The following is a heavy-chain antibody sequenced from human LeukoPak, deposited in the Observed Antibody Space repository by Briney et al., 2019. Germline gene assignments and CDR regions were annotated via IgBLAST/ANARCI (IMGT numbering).Heavy chain of an antibody. CDR1: GGTFSSYA. J-gene: IGHJ6*02. CDR3: ARDHGPLPTTVSQIYYYYGMDV. CDR2: IIPIFGTA. D-gene: IGHD4-17*01. V-gene: IGHV1-69*13. Sequence: SVKVSCKASGGTFSSYAISWVRQAPGQGLEWMGGIIPIFGTANYAQKFQGRVTITADESTSTAYMELSSLRSEDTAVYYCARDHGPLPTTVSQIYYYYGMDVWGQGTTVTVSS.